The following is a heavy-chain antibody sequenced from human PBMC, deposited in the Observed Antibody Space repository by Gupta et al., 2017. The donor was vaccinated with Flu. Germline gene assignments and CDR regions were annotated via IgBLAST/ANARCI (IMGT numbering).Heavy chain of an antibody. V-gene: IGHV4-59*08. Sequence: QAQLQESGPGLVKPSETLSLTCTVSGASISYYHWSWIRQAPGKGLEWIGYIDYSGNTNYNSSLESRVTIKLDTSKNQITLKLSSVTAADTALYYCARHYYDFKRLHPWGPGTLVTVTS. J-gene: IGHJ5*02. D-gene: IGHD3-3*01. CDR3: ARHYYDFKRLHP. CDR2: IDYSGNT. CDR1: GASISYYH.